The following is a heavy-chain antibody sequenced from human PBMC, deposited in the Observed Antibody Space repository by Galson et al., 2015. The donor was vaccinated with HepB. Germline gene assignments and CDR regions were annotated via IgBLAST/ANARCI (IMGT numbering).Heavy chain of an antibody. CDR3: ASPRGGSYGQPGYPYYYYMDV. CDR2: IIPIFGTA. J-gene: IGHJ6*03. Sequence: SVKVSCKASGGTFSSYAISWVRQAPGQGLEWMGGIIPIFGTANYAQKFQGRVTITADESTSTAYMELSSLRSEDTAVYYCASPRGGSYGQPGYPYYYYMDVWGKGTTVTVSS. CDR1: GGTFSSYA. V-gene: IGHV1-69*13. D-gene: IGHD1-26*01.